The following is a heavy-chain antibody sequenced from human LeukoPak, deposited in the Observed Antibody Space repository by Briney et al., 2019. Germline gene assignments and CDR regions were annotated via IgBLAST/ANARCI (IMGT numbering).Heavy chain of an antibody. Sequence: SGTLSLTCAVSGGSISSSNWWSWVRQPPGKGLEWIGEIYHSGSTNYNPSLKSRVTISVDKSKNQFSLKLSSVTAADTAVYYCARAGGGITIFWPTGYYYYGMDVWGQGTTVTVSS. J-gene: IGHJ6*02. CDR2: IYHSGST. D-gene: IGHD3-9*01. CDR1: GGSISSSNW. CDR3: ARAGGGITIFWPTGYYYYGMDV. V-gene: IGHV4-4*02.